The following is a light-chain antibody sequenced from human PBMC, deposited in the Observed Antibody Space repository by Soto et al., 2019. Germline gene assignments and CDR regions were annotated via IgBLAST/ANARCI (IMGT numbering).Light chain of an antibody. CDR3: QSYDSSLSGSWVV. Sequence: QSVLTQPPSVSGAPGQRVTISCTGSSSNIGAGYDVHWYQQLPGTAPKLLIYGNSNRPSGVPDRFSSSKSGTSASLAITGLQAEDEADYYCQSYDSSLSGSWVVFGGGTKVTVL. V-gene: IGLV1-40*01. CDR1: SSNIGAGYD. CDR2: GNS. J-gene: IGLJ2*01.